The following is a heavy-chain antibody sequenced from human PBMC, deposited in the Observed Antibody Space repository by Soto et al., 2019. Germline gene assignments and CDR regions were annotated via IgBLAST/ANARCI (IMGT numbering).Heavy chain of an antibody. D-gene: IGHD3-10*01. Sequence: QVQLQESGPGLVKPSQTVSLTCAVSGASMSSGGHSWSWIRQSPGRGLEWIGYIYYTGATYYNPSLKVRATLSMNRSNNQFSLTSTSVTASDPPVYSWARAPPGPSPRWDVWGQGTTVTVSS. CDR3: ARAPPGPSPRWDV. CDR2: IYYTGAT. CDR1: GASMSSGGHS. V-gene: IGHV4-30-2*06. J-gene: IGHJ6*02.